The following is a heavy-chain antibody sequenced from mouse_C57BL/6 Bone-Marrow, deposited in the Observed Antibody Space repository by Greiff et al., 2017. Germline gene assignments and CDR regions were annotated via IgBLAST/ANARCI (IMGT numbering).Heavy chain of an antibody. CDR3: ARAGPLGRSFDY. V-gene: IGHV1-55*01. D-gene: IGHD4-1*01. Sequence: VQLQQPGAELVKPGASVKMSCKASGYTFTSYWITWVKQRPGQGLEWIGDIYPTSGRTNYNEKFKGKAILTVDTSSNTAYMQLSSLTYEDSAVFYCARAGPLGRSFDYWGQGTTLTVSS. CDR2: IYPTSGRT. CDR1: GYTFTSYW. J-gene: IGHJ2*01.